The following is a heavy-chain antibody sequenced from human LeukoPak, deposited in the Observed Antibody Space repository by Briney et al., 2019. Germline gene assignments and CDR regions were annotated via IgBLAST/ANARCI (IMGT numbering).Heavy chain of an antibody. CDR3: ARGNSRGGSYNPFDY. J-gene: IGHJ4*02. Sequence: SETLSLTCTVSGGSISSYYWSWIRQPPGKGLEWIGYIYYSGSTNYNPSLKSRVTISVDTSKNQFSLKLSSVTAADTAVYYCARGNSRGGSYNPFDYWGQGTLVTVSS. D-gene: IGHD1-26*01. V-gene: IGHV4-59*01. CDR1: GGSISSYY. CDR2: IYYSGST.